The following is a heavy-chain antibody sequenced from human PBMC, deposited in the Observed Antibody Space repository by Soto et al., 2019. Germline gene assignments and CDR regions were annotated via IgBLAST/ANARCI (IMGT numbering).Heavy chain of an antibody. J-gene: IGHJ3*02. D-gene: IGHD3-3*01. Sequence: SQTLSLTCAISGDSVSSNSAAWNWIRQSPSRGLEWLGRTYYRSKWYNDYAVSVKSRITINPDTSKNQFSLQLNSVTPEDTAVYYCARDFSITIFGVVITEHKDFDIWGQGTMVTVSS. CDR2: TYYRSKWYN. CDR1: GDSVSSNSAA. V-gene: IGHV6-1*01. CDR3: ARDFSITIFGVVITEHKDFDI.